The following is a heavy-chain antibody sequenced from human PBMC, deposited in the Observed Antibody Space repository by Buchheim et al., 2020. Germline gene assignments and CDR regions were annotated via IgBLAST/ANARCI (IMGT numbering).Heavy chain of an antibody. CDR1: GGSISSSSYY. J-gene: IGHJ4*02. D-gene: IGHD6-19*01. V-gene: IGHV4-39*01. Sequence: QLQLQESGPGLVKPSETLSLTCTVSGGSISSSSYYWGWIRQPPGKGLEWIGSIYYSGSTYYNPSLKSRVTISVDTSKNQFSLKLSSVTAADTAVYYCARQCPSPYSSGWYGFDYWGQGTL. CDR2: IYYSGST. CDR3: ARQCPSPYSSGWYGFDY.